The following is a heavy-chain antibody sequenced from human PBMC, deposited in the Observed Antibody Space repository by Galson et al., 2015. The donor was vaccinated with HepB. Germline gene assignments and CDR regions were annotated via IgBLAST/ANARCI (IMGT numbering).Heavy chain of an antibody. CDR1: GFTFISYA. CDR2: ISGSGSIT. V-gene: IGHV3-23*01. Sequence: SLRLSCAASGFTFISYAMTWVRQAPGKGLEWVSGISGSGSITYYVDSLKGRFTISRDNSKNTLYLQMNSLRAEDTAVYYCAKDRGYGTNYYGMDVWGQGTTVTVSS. D-gene: IGHD3-10*01. CDR3: AKDRGYGTNYYGMDV. J-gene: IGHJ6*02.